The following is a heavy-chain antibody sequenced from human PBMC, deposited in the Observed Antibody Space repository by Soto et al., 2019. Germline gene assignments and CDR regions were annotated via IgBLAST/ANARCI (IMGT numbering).Heavy chain of an antibody. J-gene: IGHJ4*02. CDR3: ARDPSSYSSGWYYFDY. CDR2: MNPNSGNT. D-gene: IGHD6-19*01. V-gene: IGHV1-8*01. Sequence: GASVKVSCKASGYTFTSYDINWVRQATGQGLEWMGWMNPNSGNTGYAQKFQGRVTMTRNTSISTAYMELSSLRSEDTAVYYCARDPSSYSSGWYYFDYWGQGTLVTVSS. CDR1: GYTFTSYD.